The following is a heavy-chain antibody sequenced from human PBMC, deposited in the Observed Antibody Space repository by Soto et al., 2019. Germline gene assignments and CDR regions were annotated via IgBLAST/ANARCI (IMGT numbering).Heavy chain of an antibody. V-gene: IGHV3-7*05. J-gene: IGHJ4*02. CDR3: ARDPARDGHGWYYFDL. CDR2: IKQDGNEK. CDR1: GFSFNAYC. D-gene: IGHD6-19*01. Sequence: EVQLVESGGGLVQPGGSLRLSCEASGFSFNAYCMNWVRQTPGGGLELVANIKQDGNEKYHVDSVKGRFTISRDNAKNSLYLQINGLTAEDTAVYFCARDPARDGHGWYYFDLWGQGTLVTVSS.